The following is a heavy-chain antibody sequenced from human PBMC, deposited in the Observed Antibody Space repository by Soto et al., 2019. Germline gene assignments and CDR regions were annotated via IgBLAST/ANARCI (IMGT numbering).Heavy chain of an antibody. CDR3: TTDILTSGWYDWFDP. CDR1: GFTFSNAW. Sequence: GGSLRLSCAASGFTFSNAWMSWVRQAPGKGLEWVGRIKSKPDGGTTDYAAPVKGRFTISRDDSKNTLYLQMNSLKTEDTAVYYCTTDILTSGWYDWFDPWGQGTLVTVSS. CDR2: IKSKPDGGTT. D-gene: IGHD6-19*01. J-gene: IGHJ5*02. V-gene: IGHV3-15*01.